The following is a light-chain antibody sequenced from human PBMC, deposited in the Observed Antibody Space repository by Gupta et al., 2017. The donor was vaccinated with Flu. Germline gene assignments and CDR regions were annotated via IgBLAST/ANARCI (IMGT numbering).Light chain of an antibody. CDR1: STDIAFYDF. Sequence: QSALTQPASVSGSPGQSITIPCTGSSTDIAFYDFVSWYQQHPGKAPTIILDEGARRPSGVSQLSAGNKSGTTAFMTISGHQPEDAATYYCSSYSGVSTVLFGGGTTLTVL. CDR2: EGA. CDR3: SSYSGVSTVL. V-gene: IGLV2-23*01. J-gene: IGLJ3*02.